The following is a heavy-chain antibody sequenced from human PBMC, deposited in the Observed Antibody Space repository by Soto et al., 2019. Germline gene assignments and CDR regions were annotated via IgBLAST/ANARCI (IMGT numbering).Heavy chain of an antibody. CDR2: IRDDGKKT. Sequence: LRLSCAASGFTFSSYSMNWVRQAPGKGLQWVAVIRDDGKKTNYATSVRGRFTVSRDMSKSTIFLQMNNLRIDDSAIYSCAREGDSHAFRGFDLWGQGTPVTVSS. D-gene: IGHD5-18*01. J-gene: IGHJ5*02. V-gene: IGHV3-30*03. CDR1: GFTFSSYS. CDR3: AREGDSHAFRGFDL.